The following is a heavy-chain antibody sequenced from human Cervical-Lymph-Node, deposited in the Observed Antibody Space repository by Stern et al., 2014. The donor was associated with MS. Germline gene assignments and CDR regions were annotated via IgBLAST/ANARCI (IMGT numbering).Heavy chain of an antibody. J-gene: IGHJ4*02. D-gene: IGHD6-13*01. V-gene: IGHV4-4*02. CDR3: ARFPASRPHVFDS. CDR1: GGSISSSNW. CDR2: SDHSGST. Sequence: QVQLQESGPGLVKPSGTLSLTCAVSGGSISSSNWWSWVRQSPGKGLEWIGESDHSGSTIYNPSLKRRVTVSVDKSKNRLSLTLRSVPAADTAVYFCARFPASRPHVFDSWGQGTLVTVSS.